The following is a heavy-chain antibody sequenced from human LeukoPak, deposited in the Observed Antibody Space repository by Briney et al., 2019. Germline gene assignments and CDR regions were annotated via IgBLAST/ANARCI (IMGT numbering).Heavy chain of an antibody. CDR1: GFTFSGYW. J-gene: IGHJ6*02. D-gene: IGHD5-24*01. V-gene: IGHV3-74*01. Sequence: PGGSLRLSCAASGFTFSGYWMHWVRQAPGKGLVWVSRINSDGSSTSYADSVKGRFTISRDNAKNTLYLQMNSLRAEDTAVYYCARDHEWLQFVYYYYYGMDVWGQGTTVTVSS. CDR3: ARDHEWLQFVYYYYYGMDV. CDR2: INSDGSST.